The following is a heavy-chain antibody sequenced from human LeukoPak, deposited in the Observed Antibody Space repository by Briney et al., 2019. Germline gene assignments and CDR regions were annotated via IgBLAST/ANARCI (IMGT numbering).Heavy chain of an antibody. V-gene: IGHV3-66*01. D-gene: IGHD3-22*01. Sequence: GGSLRLSCAASGFILSSSYVSWVRQAPGKGLEWVSVIYTGGSTYYADSVKGRFIISRDNSKNTVYLQLNSLRVEDTAVYYCARGGNTMIVPLEWGQGTLDTVSS. CDR2: IYTGGST. CDR1: GFILSSSY. J-gene: IGHJ4*02. CDR3: ARGGNTMIVPLE.